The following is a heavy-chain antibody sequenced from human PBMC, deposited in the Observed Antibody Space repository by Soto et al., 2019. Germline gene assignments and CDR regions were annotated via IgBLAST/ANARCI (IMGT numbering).Heavy chain of an antibody. Sequence: PGGSLRLSCAASGFTFISYGMHWVRQAPGKGLEWVAVISYDGSNKYYADSVKGRFTISRDNSKNTLYLQMNSLRAEDTAVYYCAKSPPYCSGGSCYYFDYWGQGTLVTVS. D-gene: IGHD2-15*01. V-gene: IGHV3-30*18. CDR3: AKSPPYCSGGSCYYFDY. CDR2: ISYDGSNK. J-gene: IGHJ4*02. CDR1: GFTFISYG.